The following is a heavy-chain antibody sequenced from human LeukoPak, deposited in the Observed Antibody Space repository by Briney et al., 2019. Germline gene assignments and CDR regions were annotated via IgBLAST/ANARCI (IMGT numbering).Heavy chain of an antibody. CDR3: AKGGFYGTNPIDY. CDR2: ISWDGGST. D-gene: IGHD1/OR15-1a*01. CDR1: GFTFDDYA. J-gene: IGHJ4*02. Sequence: GGSLRLSCAASGFTFDDYAMHWVRRAPGKGLEWVSLISWDGGSTNYADSVKGRFSISRDNSKNSLYLQMNSLRAEDTALYYCAKGGFYGTNPIDYWGQGTLVTVSS. V-gene: IGHV3-43D*03.